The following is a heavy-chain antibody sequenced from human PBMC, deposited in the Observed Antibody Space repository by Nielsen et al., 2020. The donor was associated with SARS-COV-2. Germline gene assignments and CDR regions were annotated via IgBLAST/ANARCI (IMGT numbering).Heavy chain of an antibody. J-gene: IGHJ3*02. CDR1: GFAFSDSS. D-gene: IGHD6-13*01. Sequence: GESLKISCAASGFAFSDSSIQWVRQASGKGLEWVGRIRSKANNYATGYAASMKGKFTISRDDSKNTAYLQMNNLRTEDTAVYYCTRVNPTSGSWFDALDIWGQGTMVTVSS. CDR2: IRSKANNYAT. V-gene: IGHV3-73*01. CDR3: TRVNPTSGSWFDALDI.